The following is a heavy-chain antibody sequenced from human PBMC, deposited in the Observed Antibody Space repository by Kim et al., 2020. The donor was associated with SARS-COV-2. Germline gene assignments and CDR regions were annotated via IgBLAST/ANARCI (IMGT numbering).Heavy chain of an antibody. J-gene: IGHJ5*02. V-gene: IGHV3-66*01. D-gene: IGHD6-13*01. CDR3: ARGSSSWYGPNWFDP. Sequence: DPGEGTLTISRDNSKNTLYLQMNSLRAEDTAVYYCARGSSSWYGPNWFDPWGQGTLVTVSS.